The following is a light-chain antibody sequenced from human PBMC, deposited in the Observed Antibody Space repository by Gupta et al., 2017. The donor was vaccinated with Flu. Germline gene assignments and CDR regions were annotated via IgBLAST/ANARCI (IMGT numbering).Light chain of an antibody. CDR1: GSDVGGHNY. CDR3: ISDAVSNTYV. Sequence: SVTISCTGTGSDVGGHNYVSWDLRHPCKSPNLMLYEVSMRATGVADRFSGSKSGNPATLTVSGHMVEEEADYYCISDAVSNTYVFGTGTKFTVL. V-gene: IGLV2-8*01. CDR2: EVS. J-gene: IGLJ1*01.